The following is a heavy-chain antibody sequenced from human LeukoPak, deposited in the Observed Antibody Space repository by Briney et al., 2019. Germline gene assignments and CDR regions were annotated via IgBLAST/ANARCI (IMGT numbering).Heavy chain of an antibody. V-gene: IGHV3-48*02. D-gene: IGHD5-12*01. CDR2: ISTSGSAI. J-gene: IGHJ4*02. CDR3: ARENSGYSELDY. CDR1: GFTFSTYN. Sequence: GGSLRLSCAASGFTFSTYNMNWVRQAPGKGLEWVSYISTSGSAIYYADPVKGRFTISRDNAKNSLYLQMNSLRDKDTAVYYCARENSGYSELDYWGQGTLVTVSS.